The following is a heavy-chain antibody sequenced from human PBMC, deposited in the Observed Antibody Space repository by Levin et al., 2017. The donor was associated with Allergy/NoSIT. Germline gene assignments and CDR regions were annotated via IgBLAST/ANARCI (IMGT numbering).Heavy chain of an antibody. CDR3: AKDGPPGRIAVAGTFVDY. J-gene: IGHJ4*02. CDR2: ISGSGGST. Sequence: LTGGSLRLSCAASGFTFSSYAMSWVRQAPGKGLEWVSAISGSGGSTYYADSVKGRFTISRDNSKNTLYLQMNSLRAEDTAVYYCAKDGPPGRIAVAGTFVDYWGQGTLVTVSS. V-gene: IGHV3-23*01. D-gene: IGHD6-19*01. CDR1: GFTFSSYA.